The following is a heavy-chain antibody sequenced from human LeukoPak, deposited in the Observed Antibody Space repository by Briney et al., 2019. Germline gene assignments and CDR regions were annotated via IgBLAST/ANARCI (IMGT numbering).Heavy chain of an antibody. CDR2: IIPIFGTA. V-gene: IGHV1-69*13. CDR3: ARALVATTIAAFDI. Sequence: SVKVSCKASGYTFTSYGISWVRQAPGQGLEWMGGIIPIFGTANYAQKFQGRVTITADESTSTAYMELSSLRSEDTAVYYCARALVATTIAAFDIWGQGTMVTVSS. J-gene: IGHJ3*02. CDR1: GYTFTSYG. D-gene: IGHD5-12*01.